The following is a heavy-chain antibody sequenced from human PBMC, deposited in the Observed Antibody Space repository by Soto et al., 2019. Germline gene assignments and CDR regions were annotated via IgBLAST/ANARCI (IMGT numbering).Heavy chain of an antibody. CDR3: ARAATHDY. CDR2: ITSGGSTK. Sequence: PGGSLRLSCASSGFTFSSYDVSWVRQAPGKGLEWVSYITSGGSTKYYADSVKGRFTISRDNAKNSLYLQMDSLRAEDTADYYCARAATHDYWGQGTLVTSPQ. CDR1: GFTFSSYD. V-gene: IGHV3-48*03. J-gene: IGHJ4*02.